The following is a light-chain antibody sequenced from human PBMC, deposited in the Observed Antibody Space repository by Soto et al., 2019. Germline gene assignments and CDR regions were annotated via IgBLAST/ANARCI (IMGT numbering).Light chain of an antibody. Sequence: VWTQSPGTLSLSPGARAALSCGASQSLSNNFLSWYQQKPGQAPRLLIAGASSRDTGIPDRFSGRGSGTDVTRTITRLEPEEFAVYYCQQYATSPLTFGGGTKVDIK. CDR1: QSLSNNF. CDR2: GAS. J-gene: IGKJ4*01. V-gene: IGKV3-20*01. CDR3: QQYATSPLT.